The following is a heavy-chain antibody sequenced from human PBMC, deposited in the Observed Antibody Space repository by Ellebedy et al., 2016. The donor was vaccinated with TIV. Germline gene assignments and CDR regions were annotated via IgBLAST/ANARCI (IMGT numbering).Heavy chain of an antibody. V-gene: IGHV1-69*13. CDR2: IIPIYGTT. J-gene: IGHJ6*02. D-gene: IGHD4-17*01. Sequence: ASVKVSXXSSGDTFSTYAISWVRQAPGQGLEWIGGIIPIYGTTNYAQKFRGRVTITADESMRTAYMELSSLRSEDTAVYYCARPTVTTTYYYYAVDVWGQGTAVIVSS. CDR1: GDTFSTYA. CDR3: ARPTVTTTYYYYAVDV.